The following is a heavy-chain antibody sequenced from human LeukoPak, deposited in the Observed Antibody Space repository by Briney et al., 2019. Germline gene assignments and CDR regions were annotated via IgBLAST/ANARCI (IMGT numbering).Heavy chain of an antibody. CDR1: GFTFSSYT. V-gene: IGHV3-48*02. D-gene: IGHD4-17*01. Sequence: GGSLRLSCAASGFTFSSYTMNWVRQAPGKGLEWVSYITSSSTIYYADSVKGRFIISRDNAKNSLYLQMNSLRDEDTAVYYCARDLYGDYAFDHWGQGTLVTVSS. CDR3: ARDLYGDYAFDH. CDR2: ITSSSTI. J-gene: IGHJ4*02.